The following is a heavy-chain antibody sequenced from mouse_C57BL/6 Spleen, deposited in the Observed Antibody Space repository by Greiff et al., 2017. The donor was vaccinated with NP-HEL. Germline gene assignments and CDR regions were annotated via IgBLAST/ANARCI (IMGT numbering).Heavy chain of an antibody. D-gene: IGHD1-1*01. CDR1: GYAFSSSW. CDR3: ATYGYFDY. Sequence: VQLQQSGPELVKPGASVKISCKASGYAFSSSWMNWVKQRPGKGLEWIGRIYPGDGDTNYNGKFKGKATLTADKSSSTAYMQLSSLTSEDSAVYFCATYGYFDYWGQGTTLTVSS. CDR2: IYPGDGDT. J-gene: IGHJ2*01. V-gene: IGHV1-82*01.